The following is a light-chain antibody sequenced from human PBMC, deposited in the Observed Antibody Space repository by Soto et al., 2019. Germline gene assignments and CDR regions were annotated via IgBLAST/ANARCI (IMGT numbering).Light chain of an antibody. J-gene: IGKJ5*01. CDR3: QPYHSDPLT. V-gene: IGKV4-1*01. CDR1: RSVLSSSDNQNY. Sequence: DFVMTQSPDSLAVSLGERATINCKSSRSVLSSSDNQNYLAWFQQKPGQPPKLIMYWASIRKSGVPDRFSGGGSGTDFTLTISSLQAEDVAVYYCQPYHSDPLTFGQGTRLEIK. CDR2: WAS.